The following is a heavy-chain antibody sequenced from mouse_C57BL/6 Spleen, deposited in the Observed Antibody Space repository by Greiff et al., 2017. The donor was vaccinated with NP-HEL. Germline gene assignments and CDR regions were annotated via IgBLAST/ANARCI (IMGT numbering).Heavy chain of an antibody. J-gene: IGHJ3*01. CDR1: GYTFTDYY. Sequence: VQLQQSGPELVKPGASVKISCKASGYTFTDYYMNWVKQSHGKSLEWIGDINPNNGGTTYNQKFKGKATLTVDTSSSTAYMELRSLTSDDSAVYYCARAMAEGFAYWGQGTLVTVSA. CDR2: INPNNGGT. V-gene: IGHV1-26*01. CDR3: ARAMAEGFAY.